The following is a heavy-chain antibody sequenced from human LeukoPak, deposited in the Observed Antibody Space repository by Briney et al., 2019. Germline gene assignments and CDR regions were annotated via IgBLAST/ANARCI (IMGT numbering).Heavy chain of an antibody. D-gene: IGHD5-18*01. J-gene: IGHJ5*02. CDR2: ISSSGSTI. V-gene: IGHV3-11*01. Sequence: GGSLRLSCAASGFTFSDYYMSWIRQAPGKGLEWVSYISSSGSTIYYAGSVKGRFTISRDNAKNSLYLQMNSLRAEDTAVYYCARDLLDTAMVTWPGWFDPWGQGTLVTVSS. CDR3: ARDLLDTAMVTWPGWFDP. CDR1: GFTFSDYY.